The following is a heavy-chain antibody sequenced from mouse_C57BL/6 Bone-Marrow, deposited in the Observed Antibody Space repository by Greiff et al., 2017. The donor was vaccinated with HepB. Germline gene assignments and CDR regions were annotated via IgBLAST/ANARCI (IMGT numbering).Heavy chain of an antibody. J-gene: IGHJ3*01. CDR2: ISSGSSTI. V-gene: IGHV5-17*01. D-gene: IGHD2-4*01. Sequence: DVKLVESGGGLVKPGGSLKLSCAASGFTFSDYGMHWVRQAPEKGLEWVAYISSGSSTIYYADTVKGRFTISRDNAKNTLFLQMTSLRSEDTAMYYCARRDDYEGAYWGQGTLVTVSA. CDR3: ARRDDYEGAY. CDR1: GFTFSDYG.